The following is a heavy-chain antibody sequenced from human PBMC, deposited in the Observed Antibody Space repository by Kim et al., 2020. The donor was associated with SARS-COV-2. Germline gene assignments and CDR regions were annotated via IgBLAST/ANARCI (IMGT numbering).Heavy chain of an antibody. CDR2: ISYDGSNK. CDR1: GFTFSSYG. J-gene: IGHJ6*02. V-gene: IGHV3-30*18. Sequence: GGSLRLSCAASGFTFSSYGMHWVRQAPGKGLEWVAVISYDGSNKYYADSVKGRFTISRDNSKNTLYLQMNSLRAEDTAVYYCAKEKKRTTVGTYCYYGMDGWGQGTTVSVSS. CDR3: AKEKKRTTVGTYCYYGMDG. D-gene: IGHD4-17*01.